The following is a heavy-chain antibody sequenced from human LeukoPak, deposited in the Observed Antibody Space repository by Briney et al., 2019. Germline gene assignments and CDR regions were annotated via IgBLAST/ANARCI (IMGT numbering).Heavy chain of an antibody. CDR2: ISGSGGST. CDR1: GFTFSSYA. J-gene: IGHJ4*02. CDR3: AKEYCSGGSCYCSR. Sequence: PGGSLRLSCAASGFTFSSYAMSWVRQAPGKGLEWVSAISGSGGSTYYADSVKGRFTISRDNSKNTLYLQMNSLRAEDTAVSYCAKEYCSGGSCYCSRWGQGTLVTVSS. D-gene: IGHD2-15*01. V-gene: IGHV3-23*01.